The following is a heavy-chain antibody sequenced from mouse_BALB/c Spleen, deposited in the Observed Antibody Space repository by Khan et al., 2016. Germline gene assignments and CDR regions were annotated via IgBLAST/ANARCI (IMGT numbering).Heavy chain of an antibody. CDR2: INTETGEP. CDR3: APGLKGGFAY. Sequence: QIQLVQSGPELKKPGETVKISCKASGYTFTDYSMHWVKQAPGKGLKWMGWINTETGEPTYADDATGRFAFSLETSASTAYLQINNLKNEDTATDCCAPGLKGGFAYWGQGTLVTVSA. D-gene: IGHD1-3*01. V-gene: IGHV9-2-1*01. CDR1: GYTFTDYS. J-gene: IGHJ3*01.